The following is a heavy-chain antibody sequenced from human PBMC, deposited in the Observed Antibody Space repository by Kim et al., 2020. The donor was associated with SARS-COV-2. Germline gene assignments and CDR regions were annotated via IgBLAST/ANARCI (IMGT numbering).Heavy chain of an antibody. CDR2: IYHSGST. J-gene: IGHJ3*02. CDR3: ALLPYDSSQNDAFDI. V-gene: IGHV4-4*02. D-gene: IGHD3-22*01. Sequence: SETLSLTCAVSGGSISSSNWWSWVRQPPGKGLEWIGEIYHSGSTNYNPSLKSRVTISVDKSKNQFSLKLSSVTAADTAVYYCALLPYDSSQNDAFDIWGQGTMVTVSS. CDR1: GGSISSSNW.